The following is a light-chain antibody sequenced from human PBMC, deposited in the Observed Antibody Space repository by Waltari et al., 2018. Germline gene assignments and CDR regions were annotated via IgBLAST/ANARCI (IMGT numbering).Light chain of an antibody. CDR2: KAS. CDR1: QSISSW. V-gene: IGKV1-5*03. Sequence: DIQMTQSPSSLSASVGDTVTITCRASQSISSWLAWYQQKPGKAPKLLIYKASSLQSGVPSRFRCSGSGTDFTLTISSLQPEYFAIYYCLQYRSSPWTFGQGTKVEIK. J-gene: IGKJ1*01. CDR3: LQYRSSPWT.